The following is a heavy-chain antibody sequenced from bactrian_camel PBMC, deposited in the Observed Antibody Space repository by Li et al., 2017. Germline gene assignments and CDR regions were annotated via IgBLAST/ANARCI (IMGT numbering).Heavy chain of an antibody. J-gene: IGHJ6*01. CDR3: AADDRWELCMGKTVEDGYSGFGY. D-gene: IGHD3*01. CDR1: GFSWDDIC. Sequence: HVQLVESGGGSVQAGGSLQLSCVVSGFSWDDICMGWFRQAPGKEREGVAAVYARGVRYFYADSVQGRFTVSRDATNNTVYLEMNSLKPEDTAMYYCAADDRWELCMGKTVEDGYSGFGYWGKGTQVTVS. CDR2: VYARGVRY. V-gene: IGHV3S63*01.